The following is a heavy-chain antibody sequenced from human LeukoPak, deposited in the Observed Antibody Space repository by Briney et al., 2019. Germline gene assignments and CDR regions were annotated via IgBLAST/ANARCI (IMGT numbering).Heavy chain of an antibody. CDR1: GFTFSSYA. D-gene: IGHD2-2*01. Sequence: PGGSLRLSCAASGFTFSSYAMSWVRQAPGKGLEWVSAISGSGGSTYYADSVKGRFTISRDNSKNTLYLQMNSLRAEDTAVYYCANLVPALPQVLGYCSSTSCYVDYWGQGTLVTVSS. CDR2: ISGSGGST. CDR3: ANLVPALPQVLGYCSSTSCYVDY. J-gene: IGHJ4*02. V-gene: IGHV3-23*01.